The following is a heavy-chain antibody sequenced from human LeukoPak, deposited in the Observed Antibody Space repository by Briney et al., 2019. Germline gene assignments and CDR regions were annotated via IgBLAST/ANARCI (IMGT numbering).Heavy chain of an antibody. D-gene: IGHD3-22*01. CDR3: ARALVVRGYDY. V-gene: IGHV3-48*01. CDR2: ISSSSSTI. Sequence: GGSLRLSCAASGFTFSSYSMNWVRQAPGKGLEWVSYISSSSSTIYYADSVKGRFTISRDNAKNSLNLQMNSLRAEDTAVYYCARALVVRGYDYWGQGTLVTVSS. J-gene: IGHJ4*02. CDR1: GFTFSSYS.